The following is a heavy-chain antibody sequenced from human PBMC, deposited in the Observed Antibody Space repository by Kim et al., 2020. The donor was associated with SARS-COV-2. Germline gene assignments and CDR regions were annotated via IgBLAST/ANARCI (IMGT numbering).Heavy chain of an antibody. J-gene: IGHJ6*02. D-gene: IGHD6-13*01. V-gene: IGHV1-3*01. CDR1: GYTFTSYA. Sequence: ASVKVSCKASGYTFTSYAMHWVRQAPGQRLEWMGWINAGNGNTKYSQKFQGRVTITSDTSASTAYLELSSLISEDTAVYDCAIVLDSSHGDDHYGMDVWG. CDR2: INAGNGNT. CDR3: AIVLDSSHGDDHYGMDV.